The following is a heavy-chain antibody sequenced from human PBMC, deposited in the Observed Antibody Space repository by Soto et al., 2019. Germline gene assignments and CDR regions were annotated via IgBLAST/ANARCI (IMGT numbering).Heavy chain of an antibody. J-gene: IGHJ4*02. D-gene: IGHD6-6*01. CDR3: ARDLLSISARRYHFDY. Sequence: ASVKVSCKASGYTFTGYYMHWVRQAPGQGLEWMGWINPNSGGTNYAQKFQGWVTMTRDTSISTAYMELSRLRSDDTAVYYCARDLLSISARRYHFDYWGQGTLFT. CDR2: INPNSGGT. V-gene: IGHV1-2*04. CDR1: GYTFTGYY.